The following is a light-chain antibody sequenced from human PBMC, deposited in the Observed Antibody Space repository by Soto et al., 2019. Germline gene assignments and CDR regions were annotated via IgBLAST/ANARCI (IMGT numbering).Light chain of an antibody. Sequence: IQMTQSPSSLSASVGDRVTITCRASQSISSYLNWYQQKPGKAPKLLIYAASSLQSGVPSRFSGSGSGTDFTLTISSLQPEDFATYYCLQDYNYPWTFGQGTKVDIK. CDR2: AAS. V-gene: IGKV1-6*01. J-gene: IGKJ1*01. CDR3: LQDYNYPWT. CDR1: QSISSY.